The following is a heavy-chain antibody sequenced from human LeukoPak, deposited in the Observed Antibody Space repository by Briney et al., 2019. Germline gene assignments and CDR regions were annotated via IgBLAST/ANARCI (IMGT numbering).Heavy chain of an antibody. CDR1: GFTFTAYY. Sequence: KVSCKASGFTFTAYYMHWVRQAPGQGLEWMGWINPNSGGTNYAQKFQGRVTMTRDTSISTAYMELSRLRSDDTAVYYCARGPHWDPHFDYWGQGTLVTVSS. CDR3: ARGPHWDPHFDY. J-gene: IGHJ4*02. CDR2: INPNSGGT. V-gene: IGHV1-2*02. D-gene: IGHD7-27*01.